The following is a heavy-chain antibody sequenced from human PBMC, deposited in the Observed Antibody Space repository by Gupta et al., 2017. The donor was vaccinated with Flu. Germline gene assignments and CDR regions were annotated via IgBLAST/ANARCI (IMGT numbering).Heavy chain of an antibody. CDR2: ISTRSSYI. D-gene: IGHD6-13*01. CDR1: GFPFRSYS. J-gene: IGHJ4*02. CDR3: ARGSSSSHRGPQPYCFDY. V-gene: IGHV3-21*01. Sequence: EVQLVESGGGLVKSGGSLRLSCEVFGFPFRSYSMNWVRQAHGKGLEWVSSISTRSSYIYYADSVKGRFTISRDNAKNSLYLQMNSLRAEDTAVYYCARGSSSSHRGPQPYCFDYWGQGALVTVSS.